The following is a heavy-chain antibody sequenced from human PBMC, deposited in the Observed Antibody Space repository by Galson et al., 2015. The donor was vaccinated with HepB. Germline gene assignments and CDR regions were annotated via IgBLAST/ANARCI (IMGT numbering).Heavy chain of an antibody. J-gene: IGHJ6*03. D-gene: IGHD3-3*01. CDR2: INPNSGGT. V-gene: IGHV1-2*04. Sequence: SVKVSCKASGYTFTGYYMHWVRQAPGQGLEWMGWINPNSGGTNYAQKFQGWVTMTRDTSISTAYMELRSLRSDDTAVYYCARASYDFWSGPVLYYYYYMDVWGKGTTVTVSS. CDR3: ARASYDFWSGPVLYYYYYMDV. CDR1: GYTFTGYY.